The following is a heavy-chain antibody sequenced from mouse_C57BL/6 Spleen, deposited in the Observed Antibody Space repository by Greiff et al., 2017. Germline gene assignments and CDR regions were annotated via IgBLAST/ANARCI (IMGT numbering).Heavy chain of an antibody. V-gene: IGHV1-81*01. CDR2: IYPRSGNT. D-gene: IGHD2-4*01. CDR1: GYTFTSYG. CDR3: ARKGVYYDYGNYAMDY. Sequence: QVQLQQSGAELARPGASVKLSCKASGYTFTSYGISWVKQRTGQGLEWIGEIYPRSGNTYYNEKFKGKATLTADKSSSTAYMELRSLTSEDSAVYFCARKGVYYDYGNYAMDYWGQGTSVTVSS. J-gene: IGHJ4*01.